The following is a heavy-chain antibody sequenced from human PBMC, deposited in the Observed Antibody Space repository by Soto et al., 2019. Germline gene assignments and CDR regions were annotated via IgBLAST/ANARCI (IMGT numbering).Heavy chain of an antibody. CDR2: IRSKTAGGAT. Sequence: EVQLVESGGGLVKPGGSLRLSCAASGFTFSYAWMNWVRQTPGKGLEVVGRIRSKTAGGATEYAAPVKGRFTISRDDSENMMYLQMNSLKIEDTAIYYCAWCSREFVHWGQGTLVTVSS. CDR3: AWCSREFVH. V-gene: IGHV3-15*01. CDR1: GFTFSYAW. D-gene: IGHD3-10*01. J-gene: IGHJ4*02.